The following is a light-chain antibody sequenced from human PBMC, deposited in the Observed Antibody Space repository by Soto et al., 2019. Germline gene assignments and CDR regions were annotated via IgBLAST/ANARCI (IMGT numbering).Light chain of an antibody. Sequence: DIQMTQSPSSLSASLGDRVTITCRASQSISSSFLNWYQQKPGNAPKLLIFSASSLQSGVPSRFSGSGSGTDFTLTTSSLQPEDFATYYCQQSYSTPHTFGQGTRLEIK. J-gene: IGKJ5*01. V-gene: IGKV1-39*01. CDR3: QQSYSTPHT. CDR2: SAS. CDR1: QSISSSF.